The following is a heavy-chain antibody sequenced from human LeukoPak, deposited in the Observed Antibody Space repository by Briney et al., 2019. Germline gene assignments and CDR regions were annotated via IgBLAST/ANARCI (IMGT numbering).Heavy chain of an antibody. Sequence: GGSLRLSCAAPGFTFSSYGMHWVRQAPGKGLEWVAVIWYDGSNKYYADSVKGRFTISRDNSKNTLYLQMNSLRAEDTAVYYCARERAPYYFDYWGQGTLVTVSS. J-gene: IGHJ4*02. V-gene: IGHV3-33*01. CDR1: GFTFSSYG. CDR3: ARERAPYYFDY. CDR2: IWYDGSNK.